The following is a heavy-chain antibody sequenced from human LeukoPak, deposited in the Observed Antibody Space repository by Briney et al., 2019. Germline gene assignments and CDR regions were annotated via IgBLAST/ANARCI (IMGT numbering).Heavy chain of an antibody. J-gene: IGHJ4*02. Sequence: GGSLRLSCAASGFTISSYWMSWVRQAPGKGLEWVANIKQDGSEKYYVDSVKGRFTISRDNAKNSLYLQMNSLRAEDTAVYYCAREVVITTLDYWGQGTLVTVSS. CDR3: AREVVITTLDY. D-gene: IGHD3-22*01. CDR1: GFTISSYW. CDR2: IKQDGSEK. V-gene: IGHV3-7*03.